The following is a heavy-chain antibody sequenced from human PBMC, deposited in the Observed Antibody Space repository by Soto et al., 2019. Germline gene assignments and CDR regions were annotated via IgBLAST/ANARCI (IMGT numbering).Heavy chain of an antibody. CDR3: ARERPYCSGGSCYSESWFDP. V-gene: IGHV1-69*01. CDR2: IIPIFGTA. Sequence: QVQLVQSGDEVKKPGSSVKVSCKASGGTFSSYAISWVRQAPGQGLEWMGGIIPIFGTANYAQKFQGRVTITADESTSTAYMELSSLRSEDTAVYYCARERPYCSGGSCYSESWFDPWGQGTLVTVSS. CDR1: GGTFSSYA. J-gene: IGHJ5*02. D-gene: IGHD2-15*01.